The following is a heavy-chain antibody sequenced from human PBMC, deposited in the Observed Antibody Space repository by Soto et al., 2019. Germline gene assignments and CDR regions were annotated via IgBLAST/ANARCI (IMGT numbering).Heavy chain of an antibody. CDR1: GGSISSGGYY. J-gene: IGHJ4*02. CDR2: IYYSGST. V-gene: IGHV4-31*03. CDR3: AREDCSGGSCKGY. Sequence: PSETLSLTCTFSGGSISSGGYYWSWIRQHPGKGLEWIGYIYYSGSTYYNPSLKSRVTISVDTSKNQFSLKLSSVTAADTAVYYCAREDCSGGSCKGYWGQGTLVTVSS. D-gene: IGHD2-15*01.